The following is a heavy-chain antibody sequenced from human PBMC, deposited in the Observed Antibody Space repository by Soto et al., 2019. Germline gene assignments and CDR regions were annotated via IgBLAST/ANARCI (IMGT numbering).Heavy chain of an antibody. CDR1: GYTFTSYG. J-gene: IGHJ4*02. V-gene: IGHV1-18*04. CDR3: ARRDYGGCKLCFDY. Sequence: ASVKVSCKASGYTFTSYGISWVRQAPGQGLEWMGWISAYNGNTNYAQKLQGRVTMTTDTYASTAYMELRSLRSDDTAVYYCARRDYGGCKLCFDYGGQGTLVTVSS. CDR2: ISAYNGNT. D-gene: IGHD4-17*01.